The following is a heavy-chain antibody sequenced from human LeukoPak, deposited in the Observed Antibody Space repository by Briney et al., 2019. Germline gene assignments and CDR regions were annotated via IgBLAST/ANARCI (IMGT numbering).Heavy chain of an antibody. CDR2: INDDGRST. D-gene: IGHD3-16*01. Sequence: PGGSLRLSCAASGFTFSSYWMHWVRHAPGKELVGVSRINDDGRSTNYADSVKGRFTISRDNAKNTLHLLINSLRAEDTAVYYCARVRWGGLYYFDYWGQGTLVTVSS. CDR1: GFTFSSYW. V-gene: IGHV3-74*01. CDR3: ARVRWGGLYYFDY. J-gene: IGHJ4*02.